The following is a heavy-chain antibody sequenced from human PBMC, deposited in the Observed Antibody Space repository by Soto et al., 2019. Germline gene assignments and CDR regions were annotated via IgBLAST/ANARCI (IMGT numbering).Heavy chain of an antibody. CDR2: ISGFSSHI. D-gene: IGHD6-19*01. Sequence: GGSLRLSCAASGFTFRSYSMNWVRQAPGKGLEWVSFISGFSSHIYYADSVKGRFTISRDNAKNSLFLQMESLRAEDTAVYYCARDLSSGWYLGYWGQGTLVTVS. J-gene: IGHJ4*02. CDR1: GFTFRSYS. V-gene: IGHV3-21*01. CDR3: ARDLSSGWYLGY.